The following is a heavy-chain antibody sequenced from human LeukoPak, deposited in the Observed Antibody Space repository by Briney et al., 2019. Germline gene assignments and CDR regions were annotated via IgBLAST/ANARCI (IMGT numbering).Heavy chain of an antibody. CDR2: ISHDGSNK. CDR1: GFTFSSYG. V-gene: IGHV3-30*18. Sequence: GRSLRLSCAASGFTFSSYGMHWVRQAPGKGLEWVAIISHDGSNKNYADSVKGRFTISRDNSKNTLYLQMNSLSADDTAVYFCAKGSSSWYYPFLDYWGQGTLVTVSS. D-gene: IGHD6-13*01. J-gene: IGHJ4*02. CDR3: AKGSSSWYYPFLDY.